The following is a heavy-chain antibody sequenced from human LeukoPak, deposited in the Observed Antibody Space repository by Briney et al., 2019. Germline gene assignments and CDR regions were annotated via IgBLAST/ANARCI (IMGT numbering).Heavy chain of an antibody. CDR2: ISYAGSNK. D-gene: IGHD3-16*01. Sequence: PGGSLRLSCAASGFTVSVYAMHWVRQAPDKGLEWVAVISYAGSNKYYTDSVKGRFTISRDNSKNTLYLQMNSLRAEDTAVYYCASGVVPAVYYDYVWGTAFDYWGQGTLVTVSS. J-gene: IGHJ4*02. CDR1: GFTVSVYA. V-gene: IGHV3-30*04. CDR3: ASGVVPAVYYDYVWGTAFDY.